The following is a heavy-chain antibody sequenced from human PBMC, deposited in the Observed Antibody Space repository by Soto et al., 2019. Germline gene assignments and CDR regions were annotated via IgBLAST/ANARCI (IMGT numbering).Heavy chain of an antibody. V-gene: IGHV1-24*01. CDR3: VREGGDNWFDP. J-gene: IGHJ5*02. D-gene: IGHD3-16*01. Sequence: ASVKVSCKVSGYTLTELSMHWVRQAPGKGLEWMGGFDPEDGETIYAQKFQGRVTMTEDTSKIQFSLKLSSVTAADTAVYYCVREGGDNWFDPWGQGTLVTVSS. CDR2: FDPEDGET. CDR1: GYTLTELS.